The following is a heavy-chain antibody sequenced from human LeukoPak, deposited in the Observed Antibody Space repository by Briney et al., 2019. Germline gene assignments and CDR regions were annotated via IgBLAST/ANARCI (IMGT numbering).Heavy chain of an antibody. CDR3: VRGLR. CDR1: GFTFSSYA. J-gene: IGHJ4*02. Sequence: PGRSLRLSCAASGFTFSSYAMHWVRQAPGKGLEWVAVISYDGSNKYYADSVKGRFTISRDNSKNTLYLQMNSLRAEDTAVYYCVRGLRWGQGTLVTVSS. CDR2: ISYDGSNK. V-gene: IGHV3-30-3*01.